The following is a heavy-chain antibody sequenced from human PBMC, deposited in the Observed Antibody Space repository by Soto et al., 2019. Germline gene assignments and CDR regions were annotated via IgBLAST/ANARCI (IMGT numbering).Heavy chain of an antibody. D-gene: IGHD1-26*01. V-gene: IGHV4-59*01. CDR3: ARTDSGSYGDHFDY. Sequence: SETLSLTCTVSGGSISSYYWSWIRPPPGKGLEWIGYIYNSGSTNYNPSLKSRVTISVDTSKNQFSLKLSSVTAADTAVYYCARTDSGSYGDHFDYWGQGALVTVSS. CDR2: IYNSGST. CDR1: GGSISSYY. J-gene: IGHJ4*02.